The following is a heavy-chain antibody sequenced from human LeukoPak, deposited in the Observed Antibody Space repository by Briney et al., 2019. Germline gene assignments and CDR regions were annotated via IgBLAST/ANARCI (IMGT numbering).Heavy chain of an antibody. V-gene: IGHV3-9*01. Sequence: GGSLRLSCAASGFTFDDYAMHWVRQAPGKGLEWVPGISWNSGSIGYADSVKGRLTISRDNAKNSLYLQMNSLRAEDTALYYCAKVSLRNGAFDIWGQGTMVTVSS. CDR1: GFTFDDYA. CDR3: AKVSLRNGAFDI. D-gene: IGHD2-8*01. J-gene: IGHJ3*02. CDR2: ISWNSGSI.